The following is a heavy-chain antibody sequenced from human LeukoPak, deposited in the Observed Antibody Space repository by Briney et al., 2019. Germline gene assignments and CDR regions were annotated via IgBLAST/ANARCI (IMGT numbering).Heavy chain of an antibody. J-gene: IGHJ4*02. D-gene: IGHD3-16*02. CDR3: ASALESPFGGVFV. Sequence: GGSLRLSCAASGFTFSSYAMSWLRQAPGKGLEWVSGISGSGVGTYYADSVKGRFTISRDNSKNTLYLQMNSLRAEDTALYSCASALESPFGGVFVWGQGTLVTVSS. V-gene: IGHV3-23*01. CDR2: ISGSGVGT. CDR1: GFTFSSYA.